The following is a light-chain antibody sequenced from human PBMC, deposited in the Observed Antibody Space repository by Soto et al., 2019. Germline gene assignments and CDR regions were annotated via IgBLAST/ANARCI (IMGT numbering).Light chain of an antibody. V-gene: IGKV1-5*03. CDR1: QSIGNW. J-gene: IGKJ2*03. CDR2: KAS. Sequence: DIQMTQSPSTLSASVGDRVTFTCRASQSIGNWLAWYQQKPGKAPKLLIYKASNLESGVPSRFSGSGSGTEFILTISNLQPDDFATYYCQHYNNYSGFGQGTKLEIK. CDR3: QHYNNYSG.